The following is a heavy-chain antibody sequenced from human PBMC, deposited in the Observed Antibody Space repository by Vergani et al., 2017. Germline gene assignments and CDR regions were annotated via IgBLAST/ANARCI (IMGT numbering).Heavy chain of an antibody. Sequence: QVQLQESGPGLVKPSQTLSLTCTVSGGSISSGSYYWSWIRQPAGKGLEWIGRIYTSGSTNYNPSLKSRVTISVDTSKNQFCLKLSSVTAADTAVYYCAREGVLRYFDWLVDYWGQGTLVTVSS. CDR3: AREGVLRYFDWLVDY. CDR1: GGSISSGSYY. V-gene: IGHV4-61*02. D-gene: IGHD3-9*01. J-gene: IGHJ4*02. CDR2: IYTSGST.